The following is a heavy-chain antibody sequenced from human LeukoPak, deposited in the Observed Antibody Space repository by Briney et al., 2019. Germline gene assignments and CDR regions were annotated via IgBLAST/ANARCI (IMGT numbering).Heavy chain of an antibody. CDR2: ISSSGSTI. J-gene: IGHJ6*03. CDR3: ARDSTPSDTIFGVVIPDYYYYYYMDV. CDR1: GFTFSSYE. D-gene: IGHD3-3*01. V-gene: IGHV3-48*03. Sequence: GGSLRLSCAASGFTFSSYEMNWVRQAPGKGLEWVSYISSSGSTIYYADSVKGRFTISRDNAKNSLYLQMNSLRAEDTAVYYCARDSTPSDTIFGVVIPDYYYYYYMDVWGKGTTVTVSS.